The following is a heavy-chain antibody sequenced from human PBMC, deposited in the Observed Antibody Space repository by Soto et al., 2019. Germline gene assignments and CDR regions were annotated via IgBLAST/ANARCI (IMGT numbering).Heavy chain of an antibody. J-gene: IGHJ4*02. CDR3: AKGPIRPDYYFDY. CDR2: ISWNSGSI. CDR1: GFTFDDYA. D-gene: IGHD2-21*02. V-gene: IGHV3-9*01. Sequence: EVQLVESGGGLVQPGRSLRLSCAASGFTFDDYAMHWVRQAPGKGLEWVSGISWNSGSIGYVDSVKGRFTISRDNAKNSLYLQMNSLRAEDTALYYCAKGPIRPDYYFDYWGQGTLVTVSS.